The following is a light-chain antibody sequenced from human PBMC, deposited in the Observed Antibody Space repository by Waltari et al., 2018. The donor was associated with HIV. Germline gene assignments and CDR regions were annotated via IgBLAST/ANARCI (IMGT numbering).Light chain of an antibody. CDR1: QTICDY. Sequence: DIQLTQSPSPLSASVGDRVPITCRASQTICDYVNWYQQKPGKPPKLLIYSATSLQPGVPSRFSGSGSGTDFALTISSLQPEDFAIYYCEQIYTFPLFSFGPGTKVDIK. J-gene: IGKJ3*01. CDR2: SAT. V-gene: IGKV1-39*01. CDR3: EQIYTFPLFS.